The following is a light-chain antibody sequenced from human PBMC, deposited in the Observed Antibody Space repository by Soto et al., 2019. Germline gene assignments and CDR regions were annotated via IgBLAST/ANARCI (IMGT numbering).Light chain of an antibody. Sequence: QSVLTQPASVSGSPGQSITISCTGTSSDVGAYDYVSWYQQDPGKAPKLIISDVSHRPSGVSIRFSGSKSGNTASLSISGLQVEDEADFYCASYTSGSTAYVFGTGTKLTVL. V-gene: IGLV2-14*01. CDR3: ASYTSGSTAYV. CDR1: SSDVGAYDY. CDR2: DVS. J-gene: IGLJ1*01.